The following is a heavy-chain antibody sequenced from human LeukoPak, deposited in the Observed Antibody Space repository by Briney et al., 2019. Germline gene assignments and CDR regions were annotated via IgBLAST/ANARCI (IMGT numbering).Heavy chain of an antibody. CDR2: ISSGGTYE. D-gene: IGHD3-10*01. CDR1: GFTFSNYA. Sequence: SGKSLRLSCAASGFTFSNYAMHWVRQAPGKGLEWVSLISSGGTYEYYADSVKGRFTISRDNSKNTLYLQLNSLRAEDTAVYYCASDSTYYYDSGSSGPHYFDNWGQGTLVTVSS. J-gene: IGHJ4*02. CDR3: ASDSTYYYDSGSSGPHYFDN. V-gene: IGHV3-30*01.